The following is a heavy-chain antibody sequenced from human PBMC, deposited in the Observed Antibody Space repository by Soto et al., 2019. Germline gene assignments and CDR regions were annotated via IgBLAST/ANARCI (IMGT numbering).Heavy chain of an antibody. V-gene: IGHV3-30*18. CDR3: AKSESGSIYYGMDV. CDR2: ISYDGSNK. Sequence: GGSLRLSCAASGFTFSNYGMNWVRQAPGKGLEWVAVISYDGSNKYYADSVKGRFTISRDNSKNTLYLQMNSLRAEDTAVYYCAKSESGSIYYGMDVWGQGTTVTVSS. J-gene: IGHJ6*02. CDR1: GFTFSNYG. D-gene: IGHD5-12*01.